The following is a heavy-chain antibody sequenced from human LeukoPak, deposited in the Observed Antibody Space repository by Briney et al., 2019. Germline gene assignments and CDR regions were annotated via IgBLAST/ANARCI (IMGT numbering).Heavy chain of an antibody. CDR3: AKDIDSSGYYYGMDV. CDR2: ISGDGGST. V-gene: IGHV3-43*02. Sequence: GGSPRLSCAVSGFTFDDYAMHWVRQAPGKGLEWVSLISGDGGSTYYADSVKGRFTISRDNSKNSLYLQMNSLRTEDTALYYCAKDIDSSGYYYGMDVWGQGTTVTVSS. D-gene: IGHD6-19*01. CDR1: GFTFDDYA. J-gene: IGHJ6*02.